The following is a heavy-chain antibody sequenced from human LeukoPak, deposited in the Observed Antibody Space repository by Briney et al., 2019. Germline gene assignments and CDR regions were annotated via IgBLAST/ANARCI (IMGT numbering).Heavy chain of an antibody. CDR3: ARQKCTSTSCLTKNAFDI. V-gene: IGHV4-4*09. CDR1: GSISGYY. CDR2: IYTSGST. J-gene: IGHJ3*02. Sequence: SETLSLTCTVSGSISGYYWSWIRQPPGKGLEWIGYIYTSGSTNYNPSLESRVTVSVDTSKNQFSLDLSSVTAADTAVYYCARQKCTSTSCLTKNAFDIWGQGTMVTVSS. D-gene: IGHD2-2*01.